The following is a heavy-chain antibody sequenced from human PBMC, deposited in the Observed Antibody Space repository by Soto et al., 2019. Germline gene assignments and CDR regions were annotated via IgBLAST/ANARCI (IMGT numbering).Heavy chain of an antibody. V-gene: IGHV4-34*01. CDR3: ARVSYYYDSSGYYCVTLTEYGMNV. CDR2: INHSGST. D-gene: IGHD3-22*01. J-gene: IGHJ6*02. CDR1: GGSFSGYY. Sequence: SETLSLTCAVYGGSFSGYYWSWIRQPPGKGLEWIGEINHSGSTNYNPSLKSRVTISVDTSKNQFSLKLSSVTAADTAVYYCARVSYYYDSSGYYCVTLTEYGMNVWGQGTPVTVSS.